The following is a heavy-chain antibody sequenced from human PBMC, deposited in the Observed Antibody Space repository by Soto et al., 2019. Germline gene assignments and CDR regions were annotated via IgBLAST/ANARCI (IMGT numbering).Heavy chain of an antibody. J-gene: IGHJ3*02. Sequence: QVQLVQSGAEVKKPGSSVKVSCKASGGTLISNAISWVRQAPGQGLEWMGGIIPILGSANYAQKFQDRVTITADESTSTTYMELTSLRSEDAAVYYCASRERVDAFDIWGQGKMVTVSS. CDR3: ASRERVDAFDI. CDR2: IIPILGSA. V-gene: IGHV1-69*01. CDR1: GGTLISNA.